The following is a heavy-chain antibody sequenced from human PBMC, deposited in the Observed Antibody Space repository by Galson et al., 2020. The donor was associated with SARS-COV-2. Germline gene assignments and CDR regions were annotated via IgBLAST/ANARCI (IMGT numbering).Heavy chain of an antibody. Sequence: SSVKVSCKASGYSFTYRFLHWVRQAPGPAPEWTGLITSFHVKTNYAQHFQDQVTITSDRSLNTAYMELTSLKSEDTAMYYCTTPVCPGGVCYEYAGFDGWGQGTMCTVAS. CDR1: GYSFTYRF. CDR2: ITSFHVKT. D-gene: IGHD2-8*02. CDR3: TTPVCPGGVCYEYAGFDG. V-gene: IGHV1-45*02. J-gene: IGHJ3*01.